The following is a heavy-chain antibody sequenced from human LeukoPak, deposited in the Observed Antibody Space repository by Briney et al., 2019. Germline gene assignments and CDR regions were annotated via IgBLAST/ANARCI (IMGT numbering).Heavy chain of an antibody. CDR2: ISGNGRST. D-gene: IGHD3-16*01. J-gene: IGHJ4*02. CDR3: AKGGPNDY. Sequence: GGSLRLSCAAFGFTFSSYVMSWVRQAPGKGLEWVSSISGNGRSTYYADSVKGRFTISRDNSKNTVNLQMNSLRAEDTAIYYCAKGGPNDYWGQGTLVTVSS. CDR1: GFTFSSYV. V-gene: IGHV3-23*01.